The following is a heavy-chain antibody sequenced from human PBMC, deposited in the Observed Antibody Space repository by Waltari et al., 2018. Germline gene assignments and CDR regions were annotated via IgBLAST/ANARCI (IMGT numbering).Heavy chain of an antibody. J-gene: IGHJ5*02. CDR3: ARDRGQWELLALDWFDP. D-gene: IGHD1-26*01. V-gene: IGHV1-2*06. CDR1: GYTFTGYY. CDR2: VNPNCGGT. Sequence: QVQLVQSGAEVKKPGASVKVSCKASGYTFTGYYMHWVRQAPGQGLEWMGRVNPNCGGTNYAQTFQGRVTMTRDTSISTAYMELSRLRSDDTAVYYCARDRGQWELLALDWFDPWGQGTLVTVSS.